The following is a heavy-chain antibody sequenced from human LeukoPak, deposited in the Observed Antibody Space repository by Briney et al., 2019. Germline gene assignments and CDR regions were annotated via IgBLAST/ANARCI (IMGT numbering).Heavy chain of an antibody. J-gene: IGHJ4*02. Sequence: GGSLRLSCAASGFTFSSYAMSWVRQAPGKGLEWVSVISGSGGSINYVDSVKGRFTISRDNSKNTLYLQMNSLRAEDTAVYYCAKDQYNYGNYFDYWGQGTLVTVSS. D-gene: IGHD3-10*01. CDR1: GFTFSSYA. CDR2: ISGSGGSI. V-gene: IGHV3-23*01. CDR3: AKDQYNYGNYFDY.